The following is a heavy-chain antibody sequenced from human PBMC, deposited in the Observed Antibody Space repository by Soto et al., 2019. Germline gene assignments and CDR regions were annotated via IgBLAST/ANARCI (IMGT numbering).Heavy chain of an antibody. Sequence: GGSLRLSCAASGFTFSSYAMSWVRQAPGKGLEWVSAISGSGGSTYYADSVKGRFTISRDNSKNTMYLQMNSLRAEDTAVYYCAKGVSSIAARGQFDPWGQGTLVTVSS. V-gene: IGHV3-23*01. J-gene: IGHJ5*02. D-gene: IGHD6-6*01. CDR2: ISGSGGST. CDR3: AKGVSSIAARGQFDP. CDR1: GFTFSSYA.